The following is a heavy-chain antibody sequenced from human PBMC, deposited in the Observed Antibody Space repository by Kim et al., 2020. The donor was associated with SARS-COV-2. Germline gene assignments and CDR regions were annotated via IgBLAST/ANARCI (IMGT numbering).Heavy chain of an antibody. CDR1: GFTFSSYG. J-gene: IGHJ6*02. CDR2: ISYDGSNK. V-gene: IGHV3-30*18. Sequence: GGSLRLSCAASGFTFSSYGMHWVRQAPGKGLEWVAVISYDGSNKYYADSVKGRFTISRDNSKNTLYLQMNSLRAEDTAVYYCAKDLEVVTLYYYGMDVWGQGTTVTVSS. D-gene: IGHD2-15*01. CDR3: AKDLEVVTLYYYGMDV.